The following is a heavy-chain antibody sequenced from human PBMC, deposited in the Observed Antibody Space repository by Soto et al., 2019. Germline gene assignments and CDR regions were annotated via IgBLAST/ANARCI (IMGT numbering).Heavy chain of an antibody. J-gene: IGHJ5*02. D-gene: IGHD6-19*01. CDR3: ARSRGAVAGTGADWFDP. V-gene: IGHV4-59*01. Sequence: SETLSLTCTVSGGSISSYYCSWIRQPPGKGLEWIGYIHYSGSTNYNPSLKSRVTISVDTSKNQFSLKLSSVTAADTAVYYCARSRGAVAGTGADWFDPWGQGTLVTVSS. CDR1: GGSISSYY. CDR2: IHYSGST.